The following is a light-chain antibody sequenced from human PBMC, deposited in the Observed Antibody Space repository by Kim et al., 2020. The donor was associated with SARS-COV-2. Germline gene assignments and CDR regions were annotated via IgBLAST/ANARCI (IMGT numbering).Light chain of an antibody. J-gene: IGKJ1*01. CDR1: QSVSSSY. Sequence: PGERVTLSCRASQSVSSSYLTWYQQKPGQAPRLLIYGASTRATGIPARFSGSGSGIDFTLTISSLQPEDFAVYYCQQDYNLPTFGQGTKVDI. CDR2: GAS. V-gene: IGKV3D-7*01. CDR3: QQDYNLPT.